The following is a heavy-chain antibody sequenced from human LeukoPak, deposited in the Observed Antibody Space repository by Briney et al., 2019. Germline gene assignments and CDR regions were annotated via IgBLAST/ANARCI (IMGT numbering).Heavy chain of an antibody. J-gene: IGHJ3*02. CDR2: ISTSGSII. D-gene: IGHD3-22*01. CDR3: ARDIDSATMIVVVSNAFDI. CDR1: GFTFSSYG. V-gene: IGHV3-48*04. Sequence: PGGSLRLSCAASGFTFSSYGMHWVRQAPGKGLEWVSYISTSGSIIYYADSVKGRFTISRDNAKNSLYLQMNSLRAEDTAVYYCARDIDSATMIVVVSNAFDIWGQGTVVTVSS.